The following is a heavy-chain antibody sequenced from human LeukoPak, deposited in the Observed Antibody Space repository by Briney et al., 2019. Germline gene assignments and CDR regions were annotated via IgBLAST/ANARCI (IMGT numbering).Heavy chain of an antibody. CDR3: ARGGASSRYFDL. D-gene: IGHD1-26*01. J-gene: IGHJ2*01. CDR2: IYYSGTT. V-gene: IGHV4-59*01. Sequence: TSETPSLTCTVSGGSISSYYWSWIRQPPGKGLEWIGWIYYSGTTNYNPSLTSRVAISVDTSKNQFSLRLSSVTAADTAVYYCARGGASSRYFDLWGRGTLVTVSS. CDR1: GGSISSYY.